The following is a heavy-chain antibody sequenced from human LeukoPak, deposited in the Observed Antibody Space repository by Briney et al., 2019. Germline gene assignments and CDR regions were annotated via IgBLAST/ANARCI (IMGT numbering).Heavy chain of an antibody. V-gene: IGHV4-59*08. D-gene: IGHD2-21*02. CDR3: ATLRGASTAVFDS. J-gene: IGHJ4*02. CDR2: IHYSGAT. CDR1: GGSISYDY. Sequence: SETLSLTCTVSGGSISYDYWTWIRQSPGKRLEWIGYIHYSGATNYSPSLNSRVTISVDTSKNQFSLKLSFVTAADTALYYCATLRGASTAVFDSWGQGTLVTVSS.